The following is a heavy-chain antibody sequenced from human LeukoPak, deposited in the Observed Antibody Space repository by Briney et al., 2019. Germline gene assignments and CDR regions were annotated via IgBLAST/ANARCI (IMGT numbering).Heavy chain of an antibody. Sequence: PGGSLRLSRAASGFTFSSYWMSWVRQAPGKGLEWVANIKQDGSEKHYVDSVKGRFTISRDNAKNSLYLQMNSLRAEDTAVYYCARAQRNYYYYYYMDVWGKGTTVTVSS. CDR3: ARAQRNYYYYYYMDV. D-gene: IGHD4-11*01. J-gene: IGHJ6*03. CDR1: GFTFSSYW. V-gene: IGHV3-7*01. CDR2: IKQDGSEK.